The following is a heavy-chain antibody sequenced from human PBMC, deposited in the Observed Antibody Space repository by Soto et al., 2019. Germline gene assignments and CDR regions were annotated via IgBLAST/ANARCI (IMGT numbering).Heavy chain of an antibody. CDR3: ARDHSSSWHPFSKSLYFDY. CDR2: IIPILGIA. V-gene: IGHV1-69*04. CDR1: GGTFSSYT. Sequence: ASVKVSCKASGGTFSSYTISWVRQAPGQGLEWMGRIIPILGIANYAQKFQGRVTITADKSTSTAYMELSSLRSEDTAVYYCARDHSSSWHPFSKSLYFDYWGQGTLVTVSS. J-gene: IGHJ4*02. D-gene: IGHD6-13*01.